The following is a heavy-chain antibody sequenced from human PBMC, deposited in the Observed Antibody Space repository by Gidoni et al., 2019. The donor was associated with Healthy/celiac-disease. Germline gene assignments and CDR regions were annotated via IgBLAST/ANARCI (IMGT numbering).Heavy chain of an antibody. V-gene: IGHV4-34*01. CDR1: GGSFSGYY. J-gene: IGHJ4*02. CDR2: INHSGST. CDR3: ARGEVELLSSIDY. D-gene: IGHD1-7*01. Sequence: QVQLQQWGAGLLKPSETLSLPCAVHGGSFSGYYWRWIRQPPGKGLGWIGEINHSGSTNYNPSLKSRVTISVDTSKNQFSLKLSSVTAADTAVYYCARGEVELLSSIDYWGQGTLVTVSS.